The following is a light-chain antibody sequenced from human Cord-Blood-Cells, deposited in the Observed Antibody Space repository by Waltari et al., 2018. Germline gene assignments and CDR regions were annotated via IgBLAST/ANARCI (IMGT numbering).Light chain of an antibody. Sequence: QSALTQPASVSGSPGQSITISCTGTISDVGSYNLVSWYQQHPGKAPKLMIYEGSKRPSGVSNRFSVSKSRNTASLTISGLQAEDEADYYCCSYAGSSTLVFGGGTKLTVL. J-gene: IGLJ2*01. CDR2: EGS. CDR3: CSYAGSSTLV. V-gene: IGLV2-23*01. CDR1: ISDVGSYNL.